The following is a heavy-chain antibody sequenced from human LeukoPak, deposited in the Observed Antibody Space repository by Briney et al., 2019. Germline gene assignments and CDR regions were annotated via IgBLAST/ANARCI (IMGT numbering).Heavy chain of an antibody. CDR2: IQYDGSNK. CDR3: AKGNQQRLMNNWFDP. Sequence: LSGGSLRLSCAASGFTFSNYGMHWVRQAPGKGLEWVAFIQYDGSNKYYADSVKGRFTISRDNSKNTLYLQMNSLRAEDTAVYYCAKGNQQRLMNNWFDPWGQGTLVTVSS. J-gene: IGHJ5*02. CDR1: GFTFSNYG. D-gene: IGHD6-25*01. V-gene: IGHV3-30*02.